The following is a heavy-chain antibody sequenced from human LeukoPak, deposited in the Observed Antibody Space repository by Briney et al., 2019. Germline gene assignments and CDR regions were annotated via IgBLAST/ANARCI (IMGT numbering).Heavy chain of an antibody. J-gene: IGHJ5*02. D-gene: IGHD5-12*01. V-gene: IGHV1-18*01. Sequence: ASVKVSCKASGYTFTSYGIIWVRQAPGQGLEWMGWISAYNGNTKYTQKVQGRVTMTTDTSTSTAYMELRSLRSDDTAVYYCARGRRIVATIGNWFDPWGQGTLVTVSS. CDR1: GYTFTSYG. CDR2: ISAYNGNT. CDR3: ARGRRIVATIGNWFDP.